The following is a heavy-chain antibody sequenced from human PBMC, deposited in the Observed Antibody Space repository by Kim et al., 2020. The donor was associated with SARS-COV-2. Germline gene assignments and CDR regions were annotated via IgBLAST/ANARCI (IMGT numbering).Heavy chain of an antibody. J-gene: IGHJ6*02. V-gene: IGHV3-15*01. CDR2: IKSKTDGGTT. CDR3: TTDVTWWYDILTGYYYYYGMDV. Sequence: GGSLRLSCAASGFTFSNAWMSWVRQAPGKGLEWVGRIKSKTDGGTTDYAAPVKGRFTISRDDSKNTLYLQMNSLKTEDTAVYYCTTDVTWWYDILTGYYYYYGMDVWGQGTTVTVSS. D-gene: IGHD3-9*01. CDR1: GFTFSNAW.